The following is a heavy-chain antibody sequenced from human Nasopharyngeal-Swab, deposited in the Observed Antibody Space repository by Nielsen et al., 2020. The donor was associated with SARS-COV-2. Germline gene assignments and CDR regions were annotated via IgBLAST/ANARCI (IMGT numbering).Heavy chain of an antibody. CDR2: MNPDGDKI. CDR3: ARDKAYSTYDY. CDR1: GFSFSTSW. D-gene: IGHD4-11*01. V-gene: IGHV3-7*03. Sequence: GESLTISCAASGFSFSTSWMNWARQAPGKGLEWVANMNPDGDKIYYADSVKGRFTMSRDNAENSLYLQMNSLRAEDTAVYYCARDKAYSTYDYWGQGTLVTVSS. J-gene: IGHJ4*02.